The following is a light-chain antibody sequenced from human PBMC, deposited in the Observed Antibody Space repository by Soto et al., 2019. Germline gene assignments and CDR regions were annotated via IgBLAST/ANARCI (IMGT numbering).Light chain of an antibody. CDR1: QSLVHRDGYTY. J-gene: IGKJ3*01. CDR3: MQTTEFPLT. V-gene: IGKV2-24*01. Sequence: DIVMTQTPLSSPVTLGQPASISCRSSQSLVHRDGYTYLSWLQQRPGQPPRLLIYQISNRFSGVPDRFSGSGAGTDFTLKISRVEAEDVGVYYCMQTTEFPLTFGPGTKVDIK. CDR2: QIS.